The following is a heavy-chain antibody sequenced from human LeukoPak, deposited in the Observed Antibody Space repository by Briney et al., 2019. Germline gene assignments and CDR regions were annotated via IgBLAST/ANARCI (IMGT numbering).Heavy chain of an antibody. J-gene: IGHJ4*02. CDR1: GDSISDYY. Sequence: PSETLSLTCTVSGDSISDYYRGWIRQPPGKGLEWIGYFGNSGRSTYNPSLKIRVTISADTSKNHFSLKLNSVTTADTAVYYCTRGAGWLIDYWGQGILVTVSS. D-gene: IGHD3-16*01. CDR3: TRGAGWLIDY. CDR2: FGNSGRS. V-gene: IGHV4-59*01.